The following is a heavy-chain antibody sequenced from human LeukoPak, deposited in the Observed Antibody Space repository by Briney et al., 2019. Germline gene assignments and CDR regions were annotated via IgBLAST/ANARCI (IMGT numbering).Heavy chain of an antibody. CDR1: GFNLSSYY. D-gene: IGHD1-1*01. CDR3: GRSTLETHYFDL. J-gene: IGHJ4*02. CDR2: LKSDGRST. Sequence: PGGSLRLSCAASGFNLSSYYMEWVRQGPGKGLVWVSRLKSDGRSTKYADSVKGRFTISRDDAKNTLYLQMTSLRVEDTAIYFCGRSTLETHYFDLWGQGTLVTVSA. V-gene: IGHV3-74*01.